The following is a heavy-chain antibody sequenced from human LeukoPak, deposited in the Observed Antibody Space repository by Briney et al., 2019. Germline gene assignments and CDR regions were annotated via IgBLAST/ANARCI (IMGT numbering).Heavy chain of an antibody. CDR3: ARTLDSRRYIVRRPYSMDV. Sequence: SETLSLTCTVSGVSISSYYWSWIRQPPGKGLEWIGYIYYSGSTSYNPSLKSRVTISVDTSKNQFSLKLSPVTAADTAVYYCARTLDSRRYIVRRPYSMDVWGQGTTVTVSS. CDR2: IYYSGST. D-gene: IGHD3-22*01. CDR1: GVSISSYY. J-gene: IGHJ6*02. V-gene: IGHV4-59*01.